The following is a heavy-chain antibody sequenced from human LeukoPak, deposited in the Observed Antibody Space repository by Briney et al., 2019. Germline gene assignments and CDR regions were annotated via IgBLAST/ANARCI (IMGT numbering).Heavy chain of an antibody. D-gene: IGHD7-27*01. CDR1: GYTFTSYD. V-gene: IGHV1-8*01. CDR3: VRTPPNWGADY. J-gene: IGHJ4*02. Sequence: ASVTVSFKASGYTFTSYDINWVRQATGQGLEWMGWMSPNSGNTGYAQKFQGRVTMTRNTAISTAYMELSSLRSEDTAVYFCVRTPPNWGADYWGQGTLVTVSS. CDR2: MSPNSGNT.